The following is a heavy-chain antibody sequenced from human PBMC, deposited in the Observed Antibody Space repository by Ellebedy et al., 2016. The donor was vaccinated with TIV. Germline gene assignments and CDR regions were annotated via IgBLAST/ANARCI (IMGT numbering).Heavy chain of an antibody. CDR3: ARDLGKSPYSTSPLDY. CDR1: GFTFSTYW. D-gene: IGHD7-27*01. V-gene: IGHV3-7*03. J-gene: IGHJ4*02. CDR2: IKYDGGVR. Sequence: GESLKISCAASGFTFSTYWMSWVRQAPGKGLEWVANIKYDGGVRYYVASVRGRFTISRDNAETSLYLQMNSLTAADTAVYFCARDLGKSPYSTSPLDYWGQGTLVTVSS.